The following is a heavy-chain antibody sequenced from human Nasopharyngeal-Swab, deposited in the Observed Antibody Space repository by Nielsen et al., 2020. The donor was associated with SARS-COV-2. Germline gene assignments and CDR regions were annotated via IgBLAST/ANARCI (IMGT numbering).Heavy chain of an antibody. J-gene: IGHJ4*02. CDR2: INQDGSQK. D-gene: IGHD3-10*01. V-gene: IGHV3-7*01. CDR3: ARAIGSGSSY. Sequence: GESLKISCAASRFTFSNFWMHWVRQAPGKALEWVANINQDGSQKYYVDSVKGRFTISRDNAKNSLYLQMNSLGAEDTAVYYCARAIGSGSSYWGQGTLVTVSS. CDR1: RFTFSNFW.